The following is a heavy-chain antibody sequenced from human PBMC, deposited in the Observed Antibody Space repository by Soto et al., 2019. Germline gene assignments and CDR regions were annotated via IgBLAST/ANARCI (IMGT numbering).Heavy chain of an antibody. J-gene: IGHJ4*02. CDR2: INWNGGST. D-gene: IGHD3-9*01. V-gene: IGHV3-20*04. Sequence: GGSLRLSCAASGFTFDDYGMSWVRQAPGKGLEWVSGINWNGGSTGYADSVKGRSTISRDNAKNSLYLQMNSLRAEDTALYYCARGYYDILTGYYLFDYWGQGTLVTVSS. CDR1: GFTFDDYG. CDR3: ARGYYDILTGYYLFDY.